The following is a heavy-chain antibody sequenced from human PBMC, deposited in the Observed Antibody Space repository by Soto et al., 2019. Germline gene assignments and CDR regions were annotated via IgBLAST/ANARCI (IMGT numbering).Heavy chain of an antibody. CDR2: IIAMSGTT. Sequence: QVHLVQSGAEVKKPGSSVKVSCKASGGAFTSYSFHWVRQAPGQGLEWMGGIIAMSGTTNYALKFQGRVTMPADVPTNTAYIELSSLRSEDTAIYYCARDNTGLDYWGQGTLVTVSS. V-gene: IGHV1-69*12. CDR1: GGAFTSYS. CDR3: ARDNTGLDY. D-gene: IGHD1-1*01. J-gene: IGHJ4*02.